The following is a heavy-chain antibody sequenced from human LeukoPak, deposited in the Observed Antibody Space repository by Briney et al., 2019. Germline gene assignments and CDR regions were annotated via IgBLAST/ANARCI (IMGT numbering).Heavy chain of an antibody. V-gene: IGHV1-2*02. CDR1: GYTFSDNY. CDR3: ARGSDDFWSGYSPSY. D-gene: IGHD3-3*01. J-gene: IGHJ4*02. CDR2: INPNGGGT. Sequence: ASVKVSCKASGYTFSDNYIHWVRQAPGQGLEWMGWINPNGGGTKYAQKFQGRVTMTRDTSISTAYMELSRLRSDDTAVYYCARGSDDFWSGYSPSYWGQGTLVTVSS.